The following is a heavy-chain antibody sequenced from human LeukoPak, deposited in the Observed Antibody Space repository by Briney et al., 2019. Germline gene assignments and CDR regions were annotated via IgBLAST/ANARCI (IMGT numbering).Heavy chain of an antibody. CDR3: ARGGYSYGYDY. Sequence: SETLSLTCTVSGYSISSGYYWGWIRQPPGKGLEWIGSIYHSGSTYYNPSLKSRVTISVDTSKKQFSLKLSSVTAADTAVYYCARGGYSYGYDYWGQGTLVTVSP. CDR2: IYHSGST. CDR1: GYSISSGYY. J-gene: IGHJ4*02. V-gene: IGHV4-38-2*02. D-gene: IGHD5-18*01.